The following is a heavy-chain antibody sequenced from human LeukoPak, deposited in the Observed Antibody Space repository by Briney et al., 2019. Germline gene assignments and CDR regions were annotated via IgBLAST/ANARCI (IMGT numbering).Heavy chain of an antibody. Sequence: SGTLSLTCAVSGGSISSSNWWSWVRQPPGKGLEWIGEIYHSGSTNYNPSLKSRVTISVDKSKNQFSLKLSSVTAADTAVYYCARDRGEIAAAGDNWFDPWGQGTLVTVSS. CDR1: GGSISSSNW. V-gene: IGHV4-4*02. D-gene: IGHD6-13*01. CDR3: ARDRGEIAAAGDNWFDP. J-gene: IGHJ5*02. CDR2: IYHSGST.